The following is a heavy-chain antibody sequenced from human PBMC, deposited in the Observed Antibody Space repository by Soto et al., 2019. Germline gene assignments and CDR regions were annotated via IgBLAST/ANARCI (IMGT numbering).Heavy chain of an antibody. Sequence: GGSLRLSCAASGFTFSSYAMSWVRQAPGKGLEWVSAISGSGGSTYDADSVKGRFTISRDNSKNTLYLQMNSLRAEDTAVYYCAKDREEVLRVLEIQHWGQGTLVTVSS. V-gene: IGHV3-23*01. CDR2: ISGSGGST. J-gene: IGHJ1*01. D-gene: IGHD3-3*01. CDR3: AKDREEVLRVLEIQH. CDR1: GFTFSSYA.